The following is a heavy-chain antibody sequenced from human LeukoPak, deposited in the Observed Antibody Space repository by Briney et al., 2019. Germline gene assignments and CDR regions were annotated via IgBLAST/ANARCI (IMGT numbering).Heavy chain of an antibody. J-gene: IGHJ4*02. CDR1: GYSISSGYY. D-gene: IGHD2-2*01. CDR2: IYHSGST. CDR3: ARGRSTSPGDY. Sequence: SETLSLTCTASGYSISSGYYWGWIRQPPGKGLEWIGSIYHSGSTYYNPSLKSRVTISVDTSKNQFSLKLSSVTAADTAVYYCARGRSTSPGDYWGQGTLVTVSS. V-gene: IGHV4-38-2*02.